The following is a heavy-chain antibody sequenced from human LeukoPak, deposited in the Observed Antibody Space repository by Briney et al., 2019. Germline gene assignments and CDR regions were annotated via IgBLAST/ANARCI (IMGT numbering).Heavy chain of an antibody. Sequence: GGSLRPSCAASGFTFSSYSMNWVRQAPGKGLEWVSYISSSSSTIYYADSVKGRFTISRDNAKNSLYLQMNILRAEDTAVYYCARVDGYSFFDYWGQGTLVTVSS. D-gene: IGHD5-24*01. J-gene: IGHJ4*02. CDR3: ARVDGYSFFDY. CDR1: GFTFSSYS. V-gene: IGHV3-48*04. CDR2: ISSSSSTI.